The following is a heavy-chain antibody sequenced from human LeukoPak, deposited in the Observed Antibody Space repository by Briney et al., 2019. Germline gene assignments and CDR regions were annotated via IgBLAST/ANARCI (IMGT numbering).Heavy chain of an antibody. CDR1: GFTFSDYY. CDR3: ARDPGSYNSSGWCDY. Sequence: GGSLRLSCAASGFTFSDYYMSWIRQAPGKGLEWVSYISYSGSTIYYADSVKGRFTISRDNAKNSLYLQMNSLRAEDTAVYYCARDPGSYNSSGWCDYWGQGALVTVSS. J-gene: IGHJ4*02. CDR2: ISYSGSTI. V-gene: IGHV3-11*01. D-gene: IGHD6-19*01.